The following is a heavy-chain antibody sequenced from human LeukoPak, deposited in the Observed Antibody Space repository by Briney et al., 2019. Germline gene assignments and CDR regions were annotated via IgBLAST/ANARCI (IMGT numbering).Heavy chain of an antibody. CDR3: ARESYDFWSGLPN. J-gene: IGHJ4*02. Sequence: GGSLRLSCAASGFTFSSYGMHWVRQAPGKGLEWVSSISRSSDYLYYADSVKGRFTISRDNAKKSLYLQMNSLRVEDTAVYYCARESYDFWSGLPNWGQGTLVTVSS. CDR1: GFTFSSYG. V-gene: IGHV3-21*01. CDR2: ISRSSDYL. D-gene: IGHD3-3*01.